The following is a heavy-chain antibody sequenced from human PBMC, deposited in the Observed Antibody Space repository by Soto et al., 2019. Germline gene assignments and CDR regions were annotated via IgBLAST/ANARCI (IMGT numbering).Heavy chain of an antibody. Sequence: QPGGSLRLSCAASGFTFSSYGMHWVRQAPGKGLEWVAVISYDGSNKYYADSVKGRFTISRDNSKNTLYLLLSSVRSGDTAIYYCAKETGDNGWYQYGMDVWGQGTTVTVSS. D-gene: IGHD6-19*01. CDR2: ISYDGSNK. V-gene: IGHV3-30*18. CDR3: AKETGDNGWYQYGMDV. J-gene: IGHJ6*02. CDR1: GFTFSSYG.